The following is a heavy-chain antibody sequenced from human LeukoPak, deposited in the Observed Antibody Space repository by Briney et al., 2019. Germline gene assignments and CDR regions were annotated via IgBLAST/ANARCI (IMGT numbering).Heavy chain of an antibody. V-gene: IGHV3-23*01. CDR2: ISGSGGST. Sequence: GGSLRLSCAASGFTFSSYAMSWVRQAPGKGLEWVSAISGSGGSTYYADSVKGRFTISRDNSKNTLYLQMNSLRAEDTAVYYCAKVDYDFWSGYPGGPDYWGQETLITVSS. J-gene: IGHJ4*02. CDR3: AKVDYDFWSGYPGGPDY. D-gene: IGHD3-3*01. CDR1: GFTFSSYA.